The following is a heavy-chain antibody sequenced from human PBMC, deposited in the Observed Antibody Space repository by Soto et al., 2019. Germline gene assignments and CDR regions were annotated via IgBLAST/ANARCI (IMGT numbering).Heavy chain of an antibody. CDR3: AGGQGYYHGSGYYDVLYYFDY. CDR1: GGTFSSYG. D-gene: IGHD3-22*01. V-gene: IGHV1-69*01. J-gene: IGHJ4*02. Sequence: QVQLVQSGAEVKKPGSSVKVSCKASGGTFSSYGISWVRQAPGQGLEWMGGIIPIFGTANYPQKFQGRVTITADESTRTAYMELSSLRSDDTAVYYCAGGQGYYHGSGYYDVLYYFDYWGQGTLVTVSS. CDR2: IIPIFGTA.